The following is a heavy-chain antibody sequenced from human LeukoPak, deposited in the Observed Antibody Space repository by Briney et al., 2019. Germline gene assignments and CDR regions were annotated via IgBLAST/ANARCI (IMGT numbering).Heavy chain of an antibody. CDR3: ARQRGTYRSGWYGPLYYFHC. V-gene: IGHV4-39*01. CDR2: IYNSGST. Sequence: SETLSLTCTVSGGPLSNDNYYWGWIRQPPGKGPEWIGTIYNSGSTSYNPSLRSRVTISVDTSKNQFSLRLRSVAAADTAVYYCARQRGTYRSGWYGPLYYFHCWGQGTLVTVSS. CDR1: GGPLSNDNYY. J-gene: IGHJ4*02. D-gene: IGHD6-19*01.